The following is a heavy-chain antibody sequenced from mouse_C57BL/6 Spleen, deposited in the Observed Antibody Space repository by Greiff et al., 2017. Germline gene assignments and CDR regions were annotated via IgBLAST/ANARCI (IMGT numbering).Heavy chain of an antibody. Sequence: QVQLQQSGAELARPGASVKLSCTASGYTFTSYGISWVKQRTGQGLEWIGEIYPRSGNTYYNEKFKGKATLTADKSSSTAYMELRSLTSEDSAVYFCARSTGSSLFDYWGQGTTLTVSS. V-gene: IGHV1-81*01. CDR1: GYTFTSYG. J-gene: IGHJ2*01. CDR2: IYPRSGNT. D-gene: IGHD1-1*01. CDR3: ARSTGSSLFDY.